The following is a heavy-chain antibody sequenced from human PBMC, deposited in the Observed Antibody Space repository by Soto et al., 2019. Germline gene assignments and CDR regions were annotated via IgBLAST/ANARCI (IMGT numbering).Heavy chain of an antibody. V-gene: IGHV4-30-4*08. Sequence: TSETLSLTCSVSGGSINSDEFYWSWIRQPPGEGLEWIGHVYYTGRTSYIPALKSRLTISIDTSRNQFSLRLISMSAADTAVYYGVRDRSHSPDLFDVWGQGTLVTVSS. CDR1: GGSINSDEFY. CDR2: VYYTGRT. CDR3: VRDRSHSPDLFDV. J-gene: IGHJ4*01.